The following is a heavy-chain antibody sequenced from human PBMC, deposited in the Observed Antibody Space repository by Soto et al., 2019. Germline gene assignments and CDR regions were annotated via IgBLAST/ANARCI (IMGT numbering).Heavy chain of an antibody. CDR3: ARDRDTAMVAPGIAAAGTTSWFDP. CDR2: IYYSGST. D-gene: IGHD6-13*01. V-gene: IGHV4-31*03. Sequence: SETLSLTCTVSGGSISSGGYYWSWIRQHPGKGLEWIGYIYYSGSTYYNPSLKSRVTISVDTSKNQFSLKLSSVAAADTAVYYCARDRDTAMVAPGIAAAGTTSWFDPWGQGTLVTVSS. CDR1: GGSISSGGYY. J-gene: IGHJ5*02.